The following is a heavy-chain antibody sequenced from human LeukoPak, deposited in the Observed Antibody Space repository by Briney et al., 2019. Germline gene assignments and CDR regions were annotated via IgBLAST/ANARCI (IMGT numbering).Heavy chain of an antibody. J-gene: IGHJ4*02. CDR3: VRLRRNSDRSGYYYYYDY. V-gene: IGHV3-21*01. CDR1: GYTFSDFS. D-gene: IGHD3-22*01. Sequence: GGSLTLSCAASGYTFSDFSVNWVRQAPGKGLEWVSSISVRSNYRYYADSVRGRFTISRDDARDSLFLQMNSLRAEDTAVYFCVRLRRNSDRSGYYYYYDYWGQGTLVTVSS. CDR2: ISVRSNYR.